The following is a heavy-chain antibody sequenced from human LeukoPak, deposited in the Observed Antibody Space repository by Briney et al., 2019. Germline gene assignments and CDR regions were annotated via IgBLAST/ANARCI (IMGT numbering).Heavy chain of an antibody. CDR1: GFTFGDYA. Sequence: GSLRLSCTTSGFTFGDYAMSWVRQAPGKGLEWVSVISGSGGSTYYADSVKGRFTISRDNSKNTLYLQMNSLRAEDTAVYYCAKDLGYSYYYYYYMDVWGKGTMVTVSS. CDR3: AKDLGYSYYYYYYMDV. D-gene: IGHD1-1*01. V-gene: IGHV3-23*01. CDR2: ISGSGGST. J-gene: IGHJ6*03.